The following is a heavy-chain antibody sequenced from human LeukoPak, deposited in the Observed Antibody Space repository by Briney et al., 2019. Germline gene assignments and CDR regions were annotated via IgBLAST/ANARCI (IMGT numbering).Heavy chain of an antibody. CDR1: GGSISSYY. V-gene: IGHV4-4*09. CDR2: IYTSGST. Sequence: ASKTLSLTCTVSGGSISSYYWSWIRQPPGKGLEWIGYIYTSGSTNYNPSLKSRVTISVDTSKNQFSLKLSSVTAADTAVYYCARHPSLSSGWQASFDYWGQGTLVTVSS. D-gene: IGHD6-19*01. CDR3: ARHPSLSSGWQASFDY. J-gene: IGHJ4*02.